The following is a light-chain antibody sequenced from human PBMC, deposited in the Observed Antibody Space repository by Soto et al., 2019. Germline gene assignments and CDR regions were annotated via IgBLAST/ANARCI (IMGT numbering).Light chain of an antibody. J-gene: IGKJ4*01. Sequence: DIQMTPSPSSLSASVGDRVTITCRASQGISTYLNWYQQKPGKAPKLLIYAASTLQSGVPSRFSGSGSGTEFTLTIISLQPDDFATYYCQQSYSTPRTFGGGTKVDIK. CDR2: AAS. V-gene: IGKV1-39*01. CDR1: QGISTY. CDR3: QQSYSTPRT.